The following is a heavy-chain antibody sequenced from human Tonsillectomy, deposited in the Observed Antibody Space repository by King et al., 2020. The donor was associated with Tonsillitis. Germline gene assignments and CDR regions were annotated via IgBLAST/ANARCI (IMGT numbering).Heavy chain of an antibody. Sequence: VQLQQWGAGLLKPSETLSLTCAVYGGSFSGYYWSWIRQPPGKGLEWIGEINHSGSTNYNPSLKSRVTISVDTSKNQFSLKLSSVTAADTAVYYCARGQTRYGDYVPGEFDSWGQGTLVTVSS. CDR2: INHSGST. CDR3: ARGQTRYGDYVPGEFDS. J-gene: IGHJ4*02. D-gene: IGHD4-17*01. V-gene: IGHV4-34*01. CDR1: GGSFSGYY.